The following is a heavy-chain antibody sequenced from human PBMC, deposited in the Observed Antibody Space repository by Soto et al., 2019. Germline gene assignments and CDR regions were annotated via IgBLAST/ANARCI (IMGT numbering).Heavy chain of an antibody. D-gene: IGHD3-10*01. J-gene: IGHJ6*02. CDR1: GFTFSSYD. CDR2: IGTAGDT. V-gene: IGHV3-13*01. Sequence: EVQLVESGGGLVQPGGSLRLSCAASGFTFSSYDMHWVRQATGKGLEWVSAIGTAGDTYYPGSVKGRFTISRENAKNSLYLQMNSLRAEDTAVYYCARSTRHYYGSGSYRPAYYYYGMDVWGQGTTVTVSS. CDR3: ARSTRHYYGSGSYRPAYYYYGMDV.